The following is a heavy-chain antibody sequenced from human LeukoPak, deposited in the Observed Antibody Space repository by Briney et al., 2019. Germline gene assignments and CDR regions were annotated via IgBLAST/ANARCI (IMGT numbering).Heavy chain of an antibody. CDR3: ARIAAAGNWFDP. CDR1: GFPFDDYG. Sequence: GGSLRLSCAASGFPFDDYGMSGARQAPGKGLEGVPGINWNGGSTGYADSVKGRFTISRDNAKNSLYLQMNSLRAEDTALYHCARIAAAGNWFDPWGQGTLVTVSS. V-gene: IGHV3-20*01. D-gene: IGHD6-13*01. CDR2: INWNGGST. J-gene: IGHJ5*02.